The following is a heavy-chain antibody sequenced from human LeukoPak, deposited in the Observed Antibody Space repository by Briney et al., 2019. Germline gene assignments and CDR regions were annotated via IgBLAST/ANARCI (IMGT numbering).Heavy chain of an antibody. Sequence: PGGSLRLSCAASGFTFSSYSMNWVRQAPGKGLEWVSSISSSSSYIYYADSVKGRFTISRDNAKNSLYLQMNSLRAEDTAAYYCARDRIEYCSGGSCYDAWFDPWGQGTLVTVSS. D-gene: IGHD2-15*01. V-gene: IGHV3-21*01. CDR1: GFTFSSYS. CDR3: ARDRIEYCSGGSCYDAWFDP. CDR2: ISSSSSYI. J-gene: IGHJ5*02.